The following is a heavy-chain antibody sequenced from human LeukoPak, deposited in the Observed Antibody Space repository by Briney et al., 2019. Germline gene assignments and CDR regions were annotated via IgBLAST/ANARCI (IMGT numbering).Heavy chain of an antibody. CDR3: ARPTLSNVVVVAGDYYGMDV. V-gene: IGHV3-20*04. Sequence: GGSLRLSCAASGFTFDDYGMSWVRQAPGRGLEWVSSINWNGGSTTYADSVKGRFTISRDNAKNSLYLQMNSLRAEDTAVYYCARPTLSNVVVVAGDYYGMDVWGQGTTVTVSS. D-gene: IGHD2-15*01. CDR2: INWNGGST. CDR1: GFTFDDYG. J-gene: IGHJ6*02.